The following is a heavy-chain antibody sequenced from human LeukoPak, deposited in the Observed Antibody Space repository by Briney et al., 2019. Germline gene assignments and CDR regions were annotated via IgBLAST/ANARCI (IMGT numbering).Heavy chain of an antibody. Sequence: ASVKVSCTASGYTFTGYYMHWVRQAPGQGLEWMGWINPNSGGTNYAQKFQGRVTMTRDTSITTAYMELSSLRSDDTAVYYCARDDSYYGSGSMYWGQGTLVTVSS. CDR1: GYTFTGYY. V-gene: IGHV1-2*02. CDR3: ARDDSYYGSGSMY. J-gene: IGHJ4*02. CDR2: INPNSGGT. D-gene: IGHD3-10*01.